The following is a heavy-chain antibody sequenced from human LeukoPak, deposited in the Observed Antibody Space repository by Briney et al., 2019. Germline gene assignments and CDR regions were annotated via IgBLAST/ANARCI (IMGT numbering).Heavy chain of an antibody. Sequence: SETLSLTCTVSGDSISSSSSSWGWIRQPPGKGLVWIGTLSYSGNTYYNPSLKGRVTISADTSKGQFSLKLSSVTAADTAVYYCAREPQIVVHAFDIWGQGTMVTVSS. CDR1: GDSISSSSSS. CDR2: LSYSGNT. J-gene: IGHJ3*02. CDR3: AREPQIVVHAFDI. D-gene: IGHD3-22*01. V-gene: IGHV4-39*07.